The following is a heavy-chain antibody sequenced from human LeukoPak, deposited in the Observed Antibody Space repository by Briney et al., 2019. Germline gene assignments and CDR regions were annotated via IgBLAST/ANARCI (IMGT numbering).Heavy chain of an antibody. Sequence: PSQTPSLTCTVSGGSISSGGYYWSWIRQHPGKGLEWIGYTYYSGSTYYNPSLKSRVTISVDTSKNQFSLKLSSVTAADTAVYYCARGGLTVAPRGGMDVWGQGTTVTVSS. CDR2: TYYSGST. D-gene: IGHD4-23*01. CDR3: ARGGLTVAPRGGMDV. V-gene: IGHV4-31*03. CDR1: GGSISSGGYY. J-gene: IGHJ6*02.